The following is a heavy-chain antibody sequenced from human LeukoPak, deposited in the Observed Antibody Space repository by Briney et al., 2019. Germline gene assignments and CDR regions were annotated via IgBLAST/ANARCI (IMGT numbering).Heavy chain of an antibody. CDR3: AKDHPHSARTEVQTGLFDV. Sequence: PGGSLRLSCAASGFTFNNYGMRWVRQAPGKGLEWVAVIWYDGTKEYYADSVKGRFTVSRDNSKNTVFLQMNNLRAEDTAMYHCAKDHPHSARTEVQTGLFDVWGQGTMVTVSS. CDR2: IWYDGTKE. CDR1: GFTFNNYG. D-gene: IGHD3-9*01. V-gene: IGHV3-33*06. J-gene: IGHJ3*01.